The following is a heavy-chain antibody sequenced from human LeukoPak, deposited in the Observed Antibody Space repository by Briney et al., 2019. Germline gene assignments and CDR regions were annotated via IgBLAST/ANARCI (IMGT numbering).Heavy chain of an antibody. CDR3: ATMVMTTRAFDY. J-gene: IGHJ4*02. Sequence: GESLKISCKGSGYSFTSNWIGWVRQMPGKGLEWMGIIYPGVSDTRYSPSFQGQVTISADKSISTAYLQRSSLKASDTAMYYCATMVMTTRAFDYWGQGTLVTVSS. CDR2: IYPGVSDT. D-gene: IGHD4/OR15-4a*01. CDR1: GYSFTSNW. V-gene: IGHV5-51*01.